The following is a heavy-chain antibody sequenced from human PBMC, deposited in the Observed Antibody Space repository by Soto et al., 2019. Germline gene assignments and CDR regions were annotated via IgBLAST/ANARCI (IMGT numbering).Heavy chain of an antibody. V-gene: IGHV1-69*12. CDR2: IIPIFGTA. D-gene: IGHD4-17*01. Sequence: QVQLAQSGAKVKKPGSSVKVSCKASGGTFSSYAISWVRQAPGQGLEWMGGIIPIFGTANYAQKFEGRVTITADESTSTAYMELSSLRSEDTAVYYCATATVTTKIPDAFDIWGQGTMVTVSS. CDR1: GGTFSSYA. J-gene: IGHJ3*02. CDR3: ATATVTTKIPDAFDI.